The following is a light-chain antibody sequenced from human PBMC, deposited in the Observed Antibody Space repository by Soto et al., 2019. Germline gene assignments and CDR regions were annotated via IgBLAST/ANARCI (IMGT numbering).Light chain of an antibody. CDR3: QSHDSSLSGHVV. Sequence: QSVLTQPPSVSGAPGQRVTISCTGRSSNIGAGYDVHWYQQLPGTAPKLLIYGNNNRPLGVPDRFSGSKSGTSASLAITGLQAEDEADYYCQSHDSSLSGHVVFGGGTKLTVL. CDR2: GNN. CDR1: SSNIGAGYD. J-gene: IGLJ2*01. V-gene: IGLV1-40*01.